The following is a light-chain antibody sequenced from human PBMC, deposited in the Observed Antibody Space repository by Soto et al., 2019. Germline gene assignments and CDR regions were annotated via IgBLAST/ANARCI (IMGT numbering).Light chain of an antibody. CDR1: QSVLYSSNNKNY. V-gene: IGKV4-1*01. CDR3: QQYYSTPRT. J-gene: IGKJ1*01. Sequence: DIAMTQSPDSLAVSLGERATINCKSSQSVLYSSNNKNYLAWYQQKPGQPPKLLIYWASTRESGVPDRFSGSGSGTDFTLTISSLQAEDVAVYYCQQYYSTPRTLGQGTKVEIK. CDR2: WAS.